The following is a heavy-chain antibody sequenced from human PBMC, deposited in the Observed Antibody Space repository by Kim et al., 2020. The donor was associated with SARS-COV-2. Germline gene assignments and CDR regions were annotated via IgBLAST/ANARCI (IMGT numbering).Heavy chain of an antibody. D-gene: IGHD2-8*01. CDR3: ARDFHLIASEYYYGMDV. J-gene: IGHJ6*02. V-gene: IGHV3-11*06. Sequence: VKGRFTISRDNAKNSLYLQMNSLSAEDTAVYYCARDFHLIASEYYYGMDVWGQGTTVTVSS.